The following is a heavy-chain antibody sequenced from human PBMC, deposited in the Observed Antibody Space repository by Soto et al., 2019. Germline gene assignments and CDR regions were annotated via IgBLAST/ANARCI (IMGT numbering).Heavy chain of an antibody. CDR1: GGTFSSYA. J-gene: IGHJ6*02. V-gene: IGHV1-69*06. CDR2: IIPIFGTA. Sequence: SVKVSCKASGGTFSSYAISWVRQAPGQGLEWMGGIIPIFGTANYAQKFQGRVTLTADKSTSTAYMELCSLRSEDTAVYYCARDLIVATQTNYYYYGMDVWGQGTTVTVYS. CDR3: ARDLIVATQTNYYYYGMDV. D-gene: IGHD5-12*01.